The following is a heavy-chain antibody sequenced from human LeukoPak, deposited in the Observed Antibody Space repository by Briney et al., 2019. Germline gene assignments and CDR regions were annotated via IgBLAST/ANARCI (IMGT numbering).Heavy chain of an antibody. J-gene: IGHJ4*02. V-gene: IGHV4-59*01. CDR1: GGPIRSYY. Sequence: PSETLSLTCTVSGGPIRSYYWSWMRQPPGKGLEWIGNIHYSESTNFNPSLKSRVTISVDTSKNQFSLKLSSVTAADTAVYYCARDLGLNSGSYYYFDYWGQGTLVTVSS. CDR2: IHYSEST. CDR3: ARDLGLNSGSYYYFDY. D-gene: IGHD1-26*01.